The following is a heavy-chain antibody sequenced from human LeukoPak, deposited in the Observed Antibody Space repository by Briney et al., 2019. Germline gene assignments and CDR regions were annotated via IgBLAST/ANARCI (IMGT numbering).Heavy chain of an antibody. Sequence: KARGSLRLSCAASGFTFSSYWMHWVRQAPGKGLVWVSRIKSDGSSTNYADSVKGRFTISRDNAKNTLYLQMNSLRAEDTAVYYCARELPFDLWGRGTLVTVSS. D-gene: IGHD2-21*01. V-gene: IGHV3-74*01. CDR3: ARELPFDL. CDR1: GFTFSSYW. CDR2: IKSDGSST. J-gene: IGHJ2*01.